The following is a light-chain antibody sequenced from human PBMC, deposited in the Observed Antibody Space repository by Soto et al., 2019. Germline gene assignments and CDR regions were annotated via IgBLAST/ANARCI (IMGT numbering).Light chain of an antibody. V-gene: IGKV3D-15*01. J-gene: IGKJ2*01. Sequence: EIVMTQSPATLSVSPGERATLPCRASQSVGSSLAWYQHKPGQAPRLLIYGASIRATGIPGRFSGSGSGTEFTLTISSLQSEDFAAYYCQQYSNRYTFGQGTKLEIK. CDR3: QQYSNRYT. CDR1: QSVGSS. CDR2: GAS.